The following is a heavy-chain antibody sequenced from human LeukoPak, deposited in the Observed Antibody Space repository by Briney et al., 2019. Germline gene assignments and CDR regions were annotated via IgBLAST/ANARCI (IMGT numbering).Heavy chain of an antibody. D-gene: IGHD3-16*01. CDR3: ARVFGRQPPNY. CDR2: ISSTGSYI. CDR1: GFTFSSYT. J-gene: IGHJ4*02. Sequence: PGGSLRLSCAASGFTFSSYTLNWVRQAPGKGLEWVSSISSTGSYIYYADSVKGRFTVSRDNAKNSLHLQMNSLRAEDTAVYHCARVFGRQPPNYWGQGTPVTVSS. V-gene: IGHV3-21*01.